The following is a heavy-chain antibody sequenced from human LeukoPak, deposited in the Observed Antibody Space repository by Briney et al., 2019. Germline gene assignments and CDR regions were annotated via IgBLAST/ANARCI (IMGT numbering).Heavy chain of an antibody. J-gene: IGHJ4*02. CDR3: AKGRGDIVVVPAAMGTFDY. D-gene: IGHD2-2*01. V-gene: IGHV3-23*01. CDR2: ISGSGGST. CDR1: GFTLSSYA. Sequence: GGSLRLSCAASGFTLSSYAMSWVRQAPGKGLEWVSAISGSGGSTYYADSVKGRFTISRDNSKNTLYLQMNSLRAEDTAVYYCAKGRGDIVVVPAAMGTFDYWGQGTLVTVSS.